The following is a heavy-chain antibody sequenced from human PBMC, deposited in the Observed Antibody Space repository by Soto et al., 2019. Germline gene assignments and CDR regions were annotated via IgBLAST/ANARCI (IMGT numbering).Heavy chain of an antibody. Sequence: SETLSLTCTVSGGSISSSSYYWGWIRQPPGKGLEWIGSIYYSGSTYYDPSLKSRVTISVDTSKNQFSLKLSSVTAADTAVYYCARPRRTGYCSSTSCLFSWFDPWGQGTLVTVSS. CDR3: ARPRRTGYCSSTSCLFSWFDP. D-gene: IGHD2-2*03. J-gene: IGHJ5*02. CDR2: IYYSGST. V-gene: IGHV4-39*01. CDR1: GGSISSSSYY.